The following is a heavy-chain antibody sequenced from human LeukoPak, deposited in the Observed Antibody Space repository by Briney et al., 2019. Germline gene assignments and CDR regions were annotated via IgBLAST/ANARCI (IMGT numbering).Heavy chain of an antibody. D-gene: IGHD3-22*01. V-gene: IGHV3-30*01. J-gene: IGHJ5*02. Sequence: PGGSLRLSCAASGFTFSSYAMHWVRQAPGKGLEWVAVISYDGSNKYYADSVKGRFTISRDNSKNTLYLQMNSLRVEDTAVYYCARAAPYYYDSSGYDPWGQGTLVTVSS. CDR3: ARAAPYYYDSSGYDP. CDR1: GFTFSSYA. CDR2: ISYDGSNK.